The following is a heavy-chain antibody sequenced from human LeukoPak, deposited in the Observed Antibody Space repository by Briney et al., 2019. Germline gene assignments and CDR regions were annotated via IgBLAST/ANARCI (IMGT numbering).Heavy chain of an antibody. J-gene: IGHJ4*02. CDR3: ARGGDYTLDV. D-gene: IGHD4-17*01. V-gene: IGHV3-7*01. CDR2: INRDGSDK. CDR1: GFTFSSYW. Sequence: GGSLRLSCAASGFTFSSYWMTWVRQAPGKGLEWVTNINRDGSDKYYVDSVKGRFIISRDNAKNSLYLEMNRLRAEDTAVYYCARGGDYTLDVWGQGILVTVAS.